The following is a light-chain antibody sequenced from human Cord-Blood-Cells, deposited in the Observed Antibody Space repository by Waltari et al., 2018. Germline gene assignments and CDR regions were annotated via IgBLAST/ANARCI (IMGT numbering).Light chain of an antibody. J-gene: IGLJ1*01. CDR1: SSDVGGYNY. CDR2: DVS. CDR3: CSYAGSYV. V-gene: IGLV2-11*01. Sequence: QSALTQPRSVSGSPGQSVTISCTGTSSDVGGYNYVSWYQQHPGKAPKLRIYDVSRRPSGVPDRSSGSKSGNTASLTISGLQAEDEADYYCCSYAGSYVFGTGTKVTVL.